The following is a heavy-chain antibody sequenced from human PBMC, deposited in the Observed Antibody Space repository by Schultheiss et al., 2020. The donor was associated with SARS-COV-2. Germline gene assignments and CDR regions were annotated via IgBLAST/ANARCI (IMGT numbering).Heavy chain of an antibody. V-gene: IGHV3-64*04. CDR3: ARPWSGSYYAPFDY. CDR2: ISSNGGST. J-gene: IGHJ4*02. D-gene: IGHD1-26*01. CDR1: GFTFSSYA. Sequence: GGSLRLSCSASGFTFSSYAMHWVRQAPGKGLEYVSAISSNGGSTYYADSVKGRFTISRDNSKNTLYLQMNSLRAEDTAVYYCARPWSGSYYAPFDYWGQGTLVTVSS.